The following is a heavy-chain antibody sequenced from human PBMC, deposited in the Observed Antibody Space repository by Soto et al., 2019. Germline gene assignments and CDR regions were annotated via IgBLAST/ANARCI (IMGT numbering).Heavy chain of an antibody. D-gene: IGHD6-13*01. CDR3: AKALIAAAGTGSYFDY. Sequence: GGSLRLSCAASGFTFSSYGMYWVRQAPGKGLEWVTVISYDGSNKYYADSVKGRFTISRDNSKNTLYLQMNSLRAEDTAVYYCAKALIAAAGTGSYFDYWGQGTLVTVSS. J-gene: IGHJ4*02. CDR2: ISYDGSNK. V-gene: IGHV3-30*18. CDR1: GFTFSSYG.